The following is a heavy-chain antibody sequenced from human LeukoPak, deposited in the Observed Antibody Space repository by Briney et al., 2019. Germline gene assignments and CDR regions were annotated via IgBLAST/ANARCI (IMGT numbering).Heavy chain of an antibody. Sequence: SETLSLTCAVYGGSFSGYYWSWIRQPPGKGLEWIGYIYHSGSTYYNPSLKSRVTISVDRSKNQFSLKLSSVTAADTAVYYCARTVYYYDSSGYPRAYYFDYWGQGTLVTVSS. CDR1: GGSFSGYY. D-gene: IGHD3-22*01. V-gene: IGHV4-34*01. J-gene: IGHJ4*02. CDR3: ARTVYYYDSSGYPRAYYFDY. CDR2: IYHSGST.